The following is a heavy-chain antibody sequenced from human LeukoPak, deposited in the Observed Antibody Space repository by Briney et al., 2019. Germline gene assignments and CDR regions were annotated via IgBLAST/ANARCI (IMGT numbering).Heavy chain of an antibody. CDR1: GGSISSGSYY. CDR3: AREVGYYYYMDV. CDR2: IYTSGST. Sequence: SQTLSLTCTVSGGSISSGSYYWSWIRQPAGKGLEWIGRIYTSGSTNYNPSLKSRVTISVDTSKNQFSLKLSSVTAADTAVYYCAREVGYYYYMDVWGKGTTVTVSS. J-gene: IGHJ6*03. V-gene: IGHV4-61*02.